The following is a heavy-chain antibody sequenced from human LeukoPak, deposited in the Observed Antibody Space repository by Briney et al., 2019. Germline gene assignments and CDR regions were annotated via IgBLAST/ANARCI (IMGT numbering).Heavy chain of an antibody. CDR3: ARVESQYYYDSSGYLDI. D-gene: IGHD3-22*01. CDR1: GGSISSSSYY. V-gene: IGHV4-61*05. CDR2: IYYSGST. Sequence: SETLSLTCTVSGGSISSSSYYWGWIRQPPGKGLEWIGYIYYSGSTNYNPSLKSRVTISVDTSKNQFSLKLSSVTAADTAVYYCARVESQYYYDSSGYLDIWGQGTMVTVSS. J-gene: IGHJ3*02.